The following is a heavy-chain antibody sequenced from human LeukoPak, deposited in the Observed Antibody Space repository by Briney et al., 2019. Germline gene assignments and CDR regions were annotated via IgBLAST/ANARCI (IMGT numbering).Heavy chain of an antibody. CDR1: GYSISSGFY. D-gene: IGHD3-3*01. CDR3: ARVNIFWSGPSDFDL. V-gene: IGHV4-38-2*02. Sequence: VKPSEILSLTCTVSGYSISSGFYWGWIRQPPGKGLEWIGSIYHSGSTYYNPSLKSRVTISVDTSKNQFSLKLSSVTAADTAVYYCARVNIFWSGPSDFDLWGRDTLVTVSS. J-gene: IGHJ2*01. CDR2: IYHSGST.